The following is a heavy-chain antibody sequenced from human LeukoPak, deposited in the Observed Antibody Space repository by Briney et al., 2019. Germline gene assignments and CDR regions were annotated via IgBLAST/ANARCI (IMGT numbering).Heavy chain of an antibody. V-gene: IGHV1-8*01. J-gene: IGHJ4*02. Sequence: ASVKVSCKASGYTFTSYDINWVRQATGQELEWMGWMNPNSGNTGYAQKFQGRVTMTRNTSISTAYMELSSLRSEDTAVYYCAREMTHYSSSSTDDYWGQGTLVTVSS. D-gene: IGHD6-6*01. CDR3: AREMTHYSSSSTDDY. CDR2: MNPNSGNT. CDR1: GYTFTSYD.